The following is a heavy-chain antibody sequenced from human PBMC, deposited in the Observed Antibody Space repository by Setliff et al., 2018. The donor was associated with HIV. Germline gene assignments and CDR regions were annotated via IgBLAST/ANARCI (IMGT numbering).Heavy chain of an antibody. Sequence: SVKVSCKGSGDTFTTYVVSWVRQAPGQGLEWMGGRSPIFSTTNYAKKFQGRVTITTDESTSRAYMELSSLRSEDTAVYYCAITRRRYSLQRGVACDIWGQGTLVTVSS. D-gene: IGHD1-1*01. CDR3: AITRRRYSLQRGVACDI. V-gene: IGHV1-69*05. J-gene: IGHJ3*02. CDR2: RSPIFSTT. CDR1: GDTFTTYV.